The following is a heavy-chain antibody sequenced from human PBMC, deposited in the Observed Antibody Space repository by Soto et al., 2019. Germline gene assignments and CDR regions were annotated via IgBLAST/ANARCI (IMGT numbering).Heavy chain of an antibody. J-gene: IGHJ4*02. CDR3: ARVPGTARWWDF. CDR1: GFTFSGYA. CDR2: IHGGGNSA. Sequence: GGSLRLSCAASGFTFSGYAMIWVRQAPGKGLEWVSVIHGGGNSAYYADSVKGRFTISRDNSRNSLYLQMNSLRAEDTAVYYCARVPGTARWWDFWGQGTLVTVSS. D-gene: IGHD2-15*01. V-gene: IGHV3-23*01.